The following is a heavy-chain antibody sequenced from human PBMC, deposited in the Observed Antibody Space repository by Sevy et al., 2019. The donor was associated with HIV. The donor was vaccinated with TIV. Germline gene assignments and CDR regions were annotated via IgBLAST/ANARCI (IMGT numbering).Heavy chain of an antibody. CDR3: AKGDYNYNFLFDY. J-gene: IGHJ4*02. CDR2: INTSGAGT. CDR1: GFTFSRSA. V-gene: IGHV3-23*01. Sequence: GGSLRLSCAASGFTFSRSAMSWVHQAPGKGLEWVSTINTSGAGTYYAYSVRGQFTISRDNSKNTLYLQMNSLRAEDTAAYYCAKGDYNYNFLFDYWGQGTLVTVSS. D-gene: IGHD1-1*01.